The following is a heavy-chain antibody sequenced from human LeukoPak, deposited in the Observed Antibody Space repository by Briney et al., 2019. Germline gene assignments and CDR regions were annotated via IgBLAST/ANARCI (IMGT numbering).Heavy chain of an antibody. CDR3: ARDGRYCSGGSCYSYYYYYYGMDV. CDR2: IYHSGST. D-gene: IGHD2-15*01. J-gene: IGHJ6*02. CDR1: GGSISSSNW. Sequence: SGTLSLTCAVSGGSISSSNWWSWVRQPPGKGLEWIGEIYHSGSTNYNPSLKSRVTISVDKSKNQFSLKLSSVTAADTAVYYCARDGRYCSGGSCYSYYYYYYGMDVWGQGTTVTVSS. V-gene: IGHV4-4*02.